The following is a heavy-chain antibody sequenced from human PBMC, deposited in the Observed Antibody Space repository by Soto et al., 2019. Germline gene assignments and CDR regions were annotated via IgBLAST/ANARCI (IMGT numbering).Heavy chain of an antibody. CDR3: ASASWLRTRTRNYYYYGMDV. D-gene: IGHD5-12*01. CDR1: GGSMSSSNW. Sequence: SETLSLTCAVSGGSMSSSNWWSWVRQPPGKGLEWIGEIYHSGSTNYNPSLKSRVTISVDKSKNQFSLKLSSVTAADTAVYYCASASWLRTRTRNYYYYGMDVWGQGTTVTVSS. J-gene: IGHJ6*02. V-gene: IGHV4-4*02. CDR2: IYHSGST.